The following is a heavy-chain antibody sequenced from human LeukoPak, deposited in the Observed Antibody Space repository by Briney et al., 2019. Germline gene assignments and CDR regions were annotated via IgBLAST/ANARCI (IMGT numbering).Heavy chain of an antibody. CDR3: ARVLQNWNDGPILDY. D-gene: IGHD1-1*01. CDR1: GGSISGFY. J-gene: IGHJ4*02. V-gene: IGHV4-59*01. CDR2: IYYSGST. Sequence: SETLSLTCTVSGGSISGFYWSWIRPPPGKGLEWIGDIYYSGSTNYNPSLKSRLTISVDTSKNQFSLKLSSVTAADTAVYYCARVLQNWNDGPILDYWGQGTLVTVSS.